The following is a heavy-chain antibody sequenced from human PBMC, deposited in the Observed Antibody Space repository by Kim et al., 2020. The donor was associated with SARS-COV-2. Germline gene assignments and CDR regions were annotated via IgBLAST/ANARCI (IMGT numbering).Heavy chain of an antibody. CDR3: ARGRIVVVPGAFDI. CDR2: IKQDGSEK. V-gene: IGHV3-7*04. D-gene: IGHD2-2*01. J-gene: IGHJ3*02. CDR1: GFTFSSYW. Sequence: GGSLRLSCAASGFTFSSYWMSWVRQAPGKGLEWVANIKQDGSEKYYVDSVKGRFTISRDNAKNSLYLQMNSLRAEDTAVYYCARGRIVVVPGAFDIWGQGTMVTVSS.